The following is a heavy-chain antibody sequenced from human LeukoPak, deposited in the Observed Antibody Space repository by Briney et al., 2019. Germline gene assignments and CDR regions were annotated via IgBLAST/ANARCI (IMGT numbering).Heavy chain of an antibody. D-gene: IGHD6-13*01. Sequence: PGGSLRLYCAASGFTFSSYGMHWVRQAPGKGLEWVAVISYDGSNKYYADSVKGRFTISRYNSKNTLYLQMNSLRAEDTAVYYCAKTAHSSSWTGYYYGMDVWGQGTTVTVSS. V-gene: IGHV3-30*18. CDR2: ISYDGSNK. CDR1: GFTFSSYG. J-gene: IGHJ6*02. CDR3: AKTAHSSSWTGYYYGMDV.